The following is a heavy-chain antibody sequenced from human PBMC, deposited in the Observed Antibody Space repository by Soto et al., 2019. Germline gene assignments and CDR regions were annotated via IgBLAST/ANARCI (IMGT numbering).Heavy chain of an antibody. J-gene: IGHJ4*02. V-gene: IGHV1-58*01. D-gene: IGHD5-18*01. Sequence: GASVKVSCKASGFTFTSSAVQWGRQARGQRLEWIGWIVVGSGNTNYAQKFQERVTITRDMSTSTAYMELSSLRSEDTAVYYCAAAVDTAMVPSAYWGQGTLVTVSS. CDR2: IVVGSGNT. CDR1: GFTFTSSA. CDR3: AAAVDTAMVPSAY.